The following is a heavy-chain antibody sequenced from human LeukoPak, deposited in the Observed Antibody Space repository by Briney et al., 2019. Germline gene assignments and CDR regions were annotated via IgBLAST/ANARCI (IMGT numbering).Heavy chain of an antibody. CDR1: GFTVSSNY. CDR3: ARERHGRLVH. V-gene: IGHV3-66*02. D-gene: IGHD6-25*01. Sequence: GGSLRLSCAASGFTVSSNYMSWVRQAPGKGLEWVSNIYSGGRTHYADSVRGRFTVSRDNSKNTLYLQMNSLRTEDTAVHYCARERHGRLVHWGQGTLVTVSS. CDR2: IYSGGRT. J-gene: IGHJ4*02.